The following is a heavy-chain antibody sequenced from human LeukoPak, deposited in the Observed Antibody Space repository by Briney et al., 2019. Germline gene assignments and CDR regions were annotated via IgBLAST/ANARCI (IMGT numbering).Heavy chain of an antibody. D-gene: IGHD3-22*01. CDR1: GFTFSSYA. CDR2: ISYDGSNK. CDR3: AKSQRNYYDSSGYRLDAFDI. V-gene: IGHV3-30*04. J-gene: IGHJ3*02. Sequence: GRSLRLSCAASGFTFSSYAMHWVRQAPGKGLEWVAVISYDGSNKYYADSVKGRFTISRDNSKNTLYLQMNRLRAEDTAEYYCAKSQRNYYDSSGYRLDAFDIWGQGTMVTVSS.